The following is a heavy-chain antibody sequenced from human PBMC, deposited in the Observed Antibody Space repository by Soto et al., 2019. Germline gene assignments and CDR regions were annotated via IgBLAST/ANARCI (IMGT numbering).Heavy chain of an antibody. CDR3: ARDCNGGLCYPIY. CDR2: ISGYNGNT. D-gene: IGHD2-8*02. J-gene: IGHJ4*02. CDR1: GYTFASYG. V-gene: IGHV1-18*04. Sequence: QVQLVQSGAEMKKPGASVKVSCKASGYTFASYGVSWVRQAPGQGLEWMGWISGYNGNTNYAQRLQGRVTMTTDTSTSTSYMELRSLRSDDTAVYYCARDCNGGLCYPIYWGQGTLVTVSS.